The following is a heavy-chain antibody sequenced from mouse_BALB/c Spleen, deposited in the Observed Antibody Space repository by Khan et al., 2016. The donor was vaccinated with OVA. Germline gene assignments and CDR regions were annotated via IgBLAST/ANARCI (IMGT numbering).Heavy chain of an antibody. J-gene: IGHJ2*01. V-gene: IGHV1-7*01. CDR3: IRDRVDY. CDR2: INPTSGYT. CDR1: GYTFTTYW. Sequence: QVQLQQSGAELAKPGASVKMSCKASGYTFTTYWMHWVKQRPGQGLEWIGYINPTSGYTDYIEKFKDKATLSADKSSSTAYMQLSSLTSEDSAVYYCIRDRVDYWGQGTTLTVSS.